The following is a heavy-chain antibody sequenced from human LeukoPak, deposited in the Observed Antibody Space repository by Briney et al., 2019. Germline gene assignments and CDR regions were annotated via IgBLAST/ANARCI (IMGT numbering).Heavy chain of an antibody. CDR2: ISSSSSYI. D-gene: IGHD6-13*01. V-gene: IGHV3-21*01. CDR3: ARDLRSSPPGDY. Sequence: GGSLRLSCAASGFTVSSNYMSWVRQAPGKGLEWVSSISSSSSYIYYADSVKGRFTISRDNAKNSLYLQMNSLRAEDTAVYYCARDLRSSPPGDYWGQGTLVTVSS. CDR1: GFTVSSNY. J-gene: IGHJ4*02.